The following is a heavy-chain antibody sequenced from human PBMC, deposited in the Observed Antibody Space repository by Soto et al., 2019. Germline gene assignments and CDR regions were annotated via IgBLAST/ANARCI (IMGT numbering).Heavy chain of an antibody. J-gene: IGHJ3*02. D-gene: IGHD2-21*02. CDR2: IYYSGST. CDR1: GGSISSGGYY. CDR3: ARDGGDYAAFDI. Sequence: SETLSLTCTVSGGSISSGGYYWSWIRQHPGKGLEWIGYIYYSGSTYYNPSLKSRVTISVDTSKNQFSLKLSSVTAADTAVYYCARDGGDYAAFDIWGQGTMVTVSS. V-gene: IGHV4-31*03.